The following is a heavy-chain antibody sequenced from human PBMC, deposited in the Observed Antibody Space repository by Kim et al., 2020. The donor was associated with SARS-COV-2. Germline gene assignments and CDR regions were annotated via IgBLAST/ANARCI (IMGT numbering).Heavy chain of an antibody. CDR3: ARVPYYYYYGMDV. CDR1: GGSFSGYY. CDR2: INHSGST. V-gene: IGHV4-34*01. J-gene: IGHJ6*02. Sequence: SETLSLTCAVYGGSFSGYYWSWIRQPPGKGLEWIGEINHSGSTNYNPSLKSRVTISVDTSKNQFSLKLSSVTAADTAVYYCARVPYYYYYGMDVWGQGTT.